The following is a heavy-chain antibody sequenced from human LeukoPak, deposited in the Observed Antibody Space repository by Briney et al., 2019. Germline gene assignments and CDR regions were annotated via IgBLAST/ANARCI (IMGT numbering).Heavy chain of an antibody. V-gene: IGHV3-23*01. CDR3: AKGSDGYCGGDCAFDY. D-gene: IGHD2-21*02. J-gene: IGHJ4*02. CDR2: ISHSGGST. Sequence: PGGSLRLSCAASGFTFTTYAMAWVRQAPGKGLEWVSSISHSGGSTYNADSMKGRFTISRDNSKNTLYLQMNSLRGEDTALYYCAKGSDGYCGGDCAFDYWGQGTLVTVSS. CDR1: GFTFTTYA.